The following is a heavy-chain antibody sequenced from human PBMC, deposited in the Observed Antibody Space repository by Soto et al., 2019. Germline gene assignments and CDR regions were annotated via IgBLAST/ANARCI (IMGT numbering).Heavy chain of an antibody. Sequence: QLQLQESGPGLVKPSETLSLTCTVSGGSISSSSYYWGWIRQPPGKGLEWIGSIYYSGSTYYNPSLKSRVTISVDTSKNQFSLKLSSVTAADTAVYYCARNTFRYYFDYWGQGTLVTVSS. CDR1: GGSISSSSYY. CDR3: ARNTFRYYFDY. D-gene: IGHD2-2*02. CDR2: IYYSGST. J-gene: IGHJ4*02. V-gene: IGHV4-39*01.